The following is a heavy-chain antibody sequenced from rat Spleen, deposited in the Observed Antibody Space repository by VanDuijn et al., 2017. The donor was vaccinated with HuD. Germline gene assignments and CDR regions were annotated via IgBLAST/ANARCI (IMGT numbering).Heavy chain of an antibody. CDR2: ISYDGSST. Sequence: EVQLVESGGGLVQPGRSLKLSCAASGFTFSNYGMAWVRQAPTKGLEWVATISYDGSSTYYRDSVKGRFTISRDNAKTTLYLTMDSLRSEDTATYYCARAGPHYYVMDAWGQGASVTVSS. V-gene: IGHV5-29*01. CDR3: ARAGPHYYVMDA. CDR1: GFTFSNYG. J-gene: IGHJ4*01.